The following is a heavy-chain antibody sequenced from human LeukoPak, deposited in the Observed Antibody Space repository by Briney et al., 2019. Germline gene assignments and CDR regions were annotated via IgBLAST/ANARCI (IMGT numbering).Heavy chain of an antibody. V-gene: IGHV3-21*01. CDR2: ISSSSSYI. CDR1: GFTFSSYS. Sequence: GGSLRLSCAASGFTFSSYSMNWVRQAPGKGLEWVSSISSSSSYIYYADSVKGRFTISRDNAKNSLYLQTNSLRAEDTAVYYCARSAAAGSSFDYWGQGTLVTVSS. J-gene: IGHJ4*02. D-gene: IGHD6-13*01. CDR3: ARSAAAGSSFDY.